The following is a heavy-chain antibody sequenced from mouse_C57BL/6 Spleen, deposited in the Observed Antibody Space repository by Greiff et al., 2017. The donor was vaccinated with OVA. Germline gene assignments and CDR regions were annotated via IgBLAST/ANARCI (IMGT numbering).Heavy chain of an antibody. CDR3: AREGYYSSSYYYLDY. J-gene: IGHJ2*01. CDR2: IYPGSGST. D-gene: IGHD1-1*01. CDR1: GYTFTSYW. Sequence: QVQLQQPGAELVKPGASVKMSCKASGYTFTSYWLTWVKQRPGQGLEWIGDIYPGSGSTNYNEKFKSKATLTVDPSSSTAYMELSSLTSEDSAVFYGAREGYYSSSYYYLDYWGQGTTRTVSS. V-gene: IGHV1-55*01.